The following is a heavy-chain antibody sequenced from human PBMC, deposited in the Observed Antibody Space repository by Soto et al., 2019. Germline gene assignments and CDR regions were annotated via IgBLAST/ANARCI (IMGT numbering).Heavy chain of an antibody. CDR2: IIPILGIA. CDR3: ASDGYGDYPFDY. CDR1: GGTFSSYT. Sequence: QVQLVQSGAEVKKPGSSVKVSCKASGGTFSSYTISWVRQAPGQGLEWMGRIIPILGIANYAQKFQGRVTITADKSTSTANMELSSLRSEDTAVYYCASDGYGDYPFDYWGQGTLVTVSS. V-gene: IGHV1-69*02. J-gene: IGHJ4*02. D-gene: IGHD4-17*01.